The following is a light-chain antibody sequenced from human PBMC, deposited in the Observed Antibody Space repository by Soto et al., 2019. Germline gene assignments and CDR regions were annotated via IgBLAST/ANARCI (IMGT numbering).Light chain of an antibody. Sequence: QSALTQPASVSGSPGQSITISCTGTSSDVGGYNYVSWYQQHPGKAPKLMIYEVSNRPSGVSNRFSGSKSGNTASLTISGVQADDEADYYCTSYTSSSTPYVVGTGTKVTVL. J-gene: IGLJ1*01. CDR3: TSYTSSSTPYV. CDR2: EVS. CDR1: SSDVGGYNY. V-gene: IGLV2-14*01.